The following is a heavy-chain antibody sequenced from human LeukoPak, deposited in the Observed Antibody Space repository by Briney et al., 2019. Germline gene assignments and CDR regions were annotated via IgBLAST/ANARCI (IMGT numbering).Heavy chain of an antibody. CDR1: GFTFSSYS. Sequence: PGGSLRLSCAASGFTFSSYSLNWVRQAPGKGLEWVSYISSSSSTIYYADSVKGRFTISRDNAKNSLYLQMNSLRAEDTAVYYCARDDSEQWLVPNWFDPWGQGTLVTVSS. D-gene: IGHD6-19*01. CDR2: ISSSSSTI. V-gene: IGHV3-48*01. J-gene: IGHJ5*02. CDR3: ARDDSEQWLVPNWFDP.